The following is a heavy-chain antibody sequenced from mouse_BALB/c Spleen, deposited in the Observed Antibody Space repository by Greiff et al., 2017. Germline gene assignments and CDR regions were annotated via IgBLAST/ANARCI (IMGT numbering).Heavy chain of an antibody. CDR3: ARDRSTMITTWFAY. Sequence: VKLQQSGPGLVAPSQSLSITCTVSGFSLTSYGVHWVRQPPGKGLEWLGVIWAGGSTNYNSALMSRLSISKDNSKSQVFLKMNSLQTDDTAMYYCARDRSTMITTWFAYWGQGTLVTVSA. D-gene: IGHD2-4*01. V-gene: IGHV2-9*02. J-gene: IGHJ3*01. CDR2: IWAGGST. CDR1: GFSLTSYG.